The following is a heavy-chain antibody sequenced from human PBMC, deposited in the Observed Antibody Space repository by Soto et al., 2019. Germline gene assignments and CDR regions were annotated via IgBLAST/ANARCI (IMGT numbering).Heavy chain of an antibody. D-gene: IGHD3-22*01. CDR2: IKSKTDGGTT. CDR1: GFTFSNAW. CDR3: TTVRLYDSSGYQLRTFDY. Sequence: GGSLRLSCAASGFTFSNAWMNWVRQAPGEGLEWVGRIKSKTDGGTTDYAAPVKGRFTISRDDSKSTLYLQMNSLKTEDTAVYYCTTVRLYDSSGYQLRTFDYWGQGTLVTVS. V-gene: IGHV3-15*07. J-gene: IGHJ4*02.